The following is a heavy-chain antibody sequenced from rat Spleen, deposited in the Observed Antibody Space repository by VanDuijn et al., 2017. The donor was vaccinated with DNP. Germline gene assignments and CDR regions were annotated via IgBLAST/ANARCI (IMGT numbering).Heavy chain of an antibody. CDR3: MVSTFAY. D-gene: IGHD1-12*03. J-gene: IGHJ3*01. CDR2: IWGDGST. CDR1: GFSLTSYG. V-gene: IGHV2-77*01. Sequence: QVQMKETGPGLVQTTQTLSVTCTVSGFSLTSYGVHWVRQAPGKGLEWMGIIWGDGSTSYNSALKSRLSISRDTSKSQVFLIMNSLQTDDTAVYYCMVSTFAYWGQGTLVTVSS.